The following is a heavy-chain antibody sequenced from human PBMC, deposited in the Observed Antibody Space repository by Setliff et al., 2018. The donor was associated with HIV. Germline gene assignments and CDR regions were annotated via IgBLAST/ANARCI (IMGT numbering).Heavy chain of an antibody. CDR2: INAGNGNT. J-gene: IGHJ6*03. Sequence: ASVKVSCKSSGYTFSRYAMHWVRQAPGQRLEWMGWINAGNGNTKYSQKFQGRVSIARDTSASTAYMELSSLRSEDTAVYYCASRAGLGYMDVWGKGTTVTVSS. D-gene: IGHD3-16*01. V-gene: IGHV1-3*01. CDR1: GYTFSRYA. CDR3: ASRAGLGYMDV.